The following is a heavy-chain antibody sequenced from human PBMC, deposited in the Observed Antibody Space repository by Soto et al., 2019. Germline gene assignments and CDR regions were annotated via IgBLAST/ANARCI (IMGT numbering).Heavy chain of an antibody. J-gene: IGHJ3*02. CDR1: GGSISSGYY. CDR2: IYHSGST. Sequence: PSETLSLTCTVSGGSISSGYYWGWIRQPPGKGLEWIGSIYHSGSTYYNPSLKSRVTISVDTSKNQFSLKLSSVTAADTAVYYCARDDTYYDFWSGYSRDAFDIWGQGTMVTVSS. CDR3: ARDDTYYDFWSGYSRDAFDI. V-gene: IGHV4-38-2*02. D-gene: IGHD3-3*01.